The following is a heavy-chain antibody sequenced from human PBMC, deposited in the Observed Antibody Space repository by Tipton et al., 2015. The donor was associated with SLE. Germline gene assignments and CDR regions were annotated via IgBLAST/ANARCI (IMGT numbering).Heavy chain of an antibody. V-gene: IGHV4-59*12. CDR3: ARDRGGTYFFDF. CDR1: GGSFSGYY. D-gene: IGHD2-15*01. Sequence: TLSLTCAVYGGSFSGYYWTWIRQPPGKGLEWIGYIYHTGSTHYNPSLKSRLTISVDTPKNQFSLKLSSVTAADTAVYYCARDRGGTYFFDFWGQGTLVTVSS. J-gene: IGHJ4*02. CDR2: IYHTGST.